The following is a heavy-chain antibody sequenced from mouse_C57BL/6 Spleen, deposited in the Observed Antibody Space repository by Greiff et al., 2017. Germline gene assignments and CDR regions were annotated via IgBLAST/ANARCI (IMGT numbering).Heavy chain of an antibody. V-gene: IGHV1-64*01. Sequence: QVQLQQPGAELVKPGASVKLSCKASGYTFTSYWMHWVKQRPGQGLEWIGMIHPNSGSTNYNEKFKSKATLTIDKSSSTAYMQLSSLTSEDSAVYYCARRRYYGNLYYAMDYWGQGTSVTVSS. CDR1: GYTFTSYW. CDR2: IHPNSGST. J-gene: IGHJ4*01. D-gene: IGHD2-1*01. CDR3: ARRRYYGNLYYAMDY.